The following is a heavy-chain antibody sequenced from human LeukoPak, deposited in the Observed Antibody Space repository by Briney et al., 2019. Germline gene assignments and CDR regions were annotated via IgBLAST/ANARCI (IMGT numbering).Heavy chain of an antibody. CDR2: ISWNGGST. Sequence: HTGGSLRLSCAASGFTFNDYTMHWVRQAPGKGLEWVSLISWNGGSTHYADSVKGRFTISRDNSKNSLFLQMHSLRTEDTALYYCAKAGGGDYAHFQHWGQGTPVTVSS. V-gene: IGHV3-43*01. CDR1: GFTFNDYT. CDR3: AKAGGGDYAHFQH. D-gene: IGHD4-17*01. J-gene: IGHJ1*01.